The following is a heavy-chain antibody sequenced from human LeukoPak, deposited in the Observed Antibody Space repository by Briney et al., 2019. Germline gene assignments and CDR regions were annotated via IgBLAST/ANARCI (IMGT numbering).Heavy chain of an antibody. V-gene: IGHV4-59*01. CDR3: ARFYGDSARSAFDI. Sequence: PSATLSLTCSLSAPSMNIYHWKWIRHPPGEGLEWIVYIYYSGTTNYNPSLSSRVPMSVDTSNSRYSLKLSSVSAADTAVDYYARFYGDSARSAFDIWGQGTKVTVSS. D-gene: IGHD4-17*01. J-gene: IGHJ3*02. CDR2: IYYSGTT. CDR1: APSMNIYH.